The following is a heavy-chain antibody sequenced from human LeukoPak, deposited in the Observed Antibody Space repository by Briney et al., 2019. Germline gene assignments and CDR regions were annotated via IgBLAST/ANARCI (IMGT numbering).Heavy chain of an antibody. CDR2: LSYDGSTK. CDR1: GFTFSSYS. J-gene: IGHJ4*02. D-gene: IGHD3-10*01. Sequence: GGSLRLSCAASGFTFSSYSMNWVRQAPGKGLEWVAVLSYDGSTKYFAESVKGRFAISRDNSQNTLYLQLNNLTAEDTAVYYCTRVRVPSRVLLPYFDYWGQGTLVTVSS. V-gene: IGHV3-30*05. CDR3: TRVRVPSRVLLPYFDY.